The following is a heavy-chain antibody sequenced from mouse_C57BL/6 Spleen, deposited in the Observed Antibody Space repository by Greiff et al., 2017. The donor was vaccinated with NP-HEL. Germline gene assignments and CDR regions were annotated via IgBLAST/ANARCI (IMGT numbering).Heavy chain of an antibody. CDR3: TRGANGDKGAMDD. D-gene: IGHD4-1*01. CDR1: GFTFSSYA. J-gene: IGHJ4*01. Sequence: EVQLVESGEGLVKPGGSLKLSCAASGFTFSSYAMSWVRQTPEKRLEWVAYISSGGDYIYYADTVKGRFTISRDNARNTLYLQMSSLKSEDTAMYYCTRGANGDKGAMDDWGQGTSVTVSS. V-gene: IGHV5-9-1*02. CDR2: ISSGGDYI.